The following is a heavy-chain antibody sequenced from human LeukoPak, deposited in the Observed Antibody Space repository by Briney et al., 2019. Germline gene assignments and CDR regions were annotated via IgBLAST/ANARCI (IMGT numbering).Heavy chain of an antibody. CDR3: ARDISGHGSSSWYYEIGY. CDR1: GYSLTELS. V-gene: IGHV1-24*01. D-gene: IGHD6-13*01. J-gene: IGHJ4*02. CDR2: FDPESGET. Sequence: ASVKVSCKVSGYSLTELSIHWVRQAPGTGLEWMGGFDPESGETIYAEQFEARVTMTEDTSTDTAYMELSSLRSDDTAVYYCARDISGHGSSSWYYEIGYWGQGTLVTVSS.